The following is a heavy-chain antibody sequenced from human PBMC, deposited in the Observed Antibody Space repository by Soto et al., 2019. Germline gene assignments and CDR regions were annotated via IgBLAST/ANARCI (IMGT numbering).Heavy chain of an antibody. CDR2: ISSSSSYI. Sequence: GGSLRLSCAASGFTFSSYSMNWVRQAPGKGLEWVSSISSSSSYIYYADSVKGRFTISRDNAKNSVYLQMNSLSAEDTAVNYCARDKFLGYCSSTSCYMPPDAFDIWGQGTMVTVSS. D-gene: IGHD2-2*02. V-gene: IGHV3-21*01. CDR3: ARDKFLGYCSSTSCYMPPDAFDI. J-gene: IGHJ3*02. CDR1: GFTFSSYS.